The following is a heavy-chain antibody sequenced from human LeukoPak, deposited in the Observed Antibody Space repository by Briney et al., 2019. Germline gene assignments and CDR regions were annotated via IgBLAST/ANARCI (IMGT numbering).Heavy chain of an antibody. D-gene: IGHD6-13*01. CDR1: GYTFTRYY. J-gene: IGHJ4*02. V-gene: IGHV1-2*02. CDR3: SRDLADEYSSSWYYFDY. CDR2: INPNSGGT. Sequence: ASVKVSCKASGYTFTRYYMHWVRQAPGQGLEWMGWINPNSGGTNYAQKFQGRVTMTRDTSISTAYMELSRLRSDDAAVYYCSRDLADEYSSSWYYFDYWGQGTLVTVSS.